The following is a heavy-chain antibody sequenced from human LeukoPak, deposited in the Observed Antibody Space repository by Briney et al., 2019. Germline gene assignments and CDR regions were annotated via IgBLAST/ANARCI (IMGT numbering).Heavy chain of an antibody. J-gene: IGHJ4*02. CDR1: GFSLGSYW. CDR2: IRQDGSEK. V-gene: IGHV3-7*03. CDR3: AKAARYYYDSSGQWGFDY. Sequence: GGSLRLSCVVSGFSLGSYWMSWVRQAPGKGLEWVANIRQDGSEKNYVDSVKGRFTISRDNAENSLFLQMNSLRAEDTAVYYCAKAARYYYDSSGQWGFDYWGQGTPVTVSS. D-gene: IGHD3-22*01.